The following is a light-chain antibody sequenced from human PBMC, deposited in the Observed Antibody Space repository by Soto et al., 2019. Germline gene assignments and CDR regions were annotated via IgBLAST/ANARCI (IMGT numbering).Light chain of an antibody. Sequence: EIVLTQSPGTLSLSPGERATLSCRASQSISSNYLAWYQQKPGQAHRLLVYGASSRATGIPDRFSGSGSGTDFTLTISRLEPEDFAVYYCQQYGSSRFTFGPGTKVDFK. V-gene: IGKV3-20*01. CDR3: QQYGSSRFT. J-gene: IGKJ3*01. CDR1: QSISSNY. CDR2: GAS.